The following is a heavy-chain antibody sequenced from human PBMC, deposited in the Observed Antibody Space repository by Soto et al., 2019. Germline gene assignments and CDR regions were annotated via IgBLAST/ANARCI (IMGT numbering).Heavy chain of an antibody. D-gene: IGHD6-6*01. Sequence: KRSETLSLRCTVSGGCISSVSYVGGWSRQPPGKGLEWIGDIYYSGSTYYNPSLKSRVTISVDTSKNHFSLKLSSVTAADAAVYYCARTLRDHGSSSFDYWGQGTLVTVSS. J-gene: IGHJ4*02. CDR1: GGCISSVSYV. CDR3: ARTLRDHGSSSFDY. CDR2: IYYSGST. V-gene: IGHV4-39*02.